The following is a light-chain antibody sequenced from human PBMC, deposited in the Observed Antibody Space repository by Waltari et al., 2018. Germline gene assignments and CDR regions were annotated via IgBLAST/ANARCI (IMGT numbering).Light chain of an antibody. Sequence: QSALTQPPSVSGSPGQSVTISCTGTRTDVGSYSRVSWYQQPPGSAPEVIISEVNKRPSGVPDRFSGSKSGNTASLTISGLQPEDEADYYCSSYTSSTTLVFGGGTSLTVL. CDR2: EVN. J-gene: IGLJ3*02. CDR1: RTDVGSYSR. V-gene: IGLV2-18*02. CDR3: SSYTSSTTLV.